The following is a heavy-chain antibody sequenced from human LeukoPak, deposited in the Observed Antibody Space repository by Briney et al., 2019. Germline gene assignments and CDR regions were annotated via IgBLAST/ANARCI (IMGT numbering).Heavy chain of an antibody. V-gene: IGHV3-33*01. CDR3: ARAKGVSTGYRPTDY. CDR1: GFTFSSSG. CDR2: IWYDGSNR. Sequence: GGSLRLSCAASGFTFSSSGMHWVRQAPGKGLEWVAVIWYDGSNRYYADPVKGRFTVSRDNSKNTLYLQMNSLRAEDTAVYYCARAKGVSTGYRPTDYWGQGTLVAVSS. J-gene: IGHJ4*02. D-gene: IGHD3-22*01.